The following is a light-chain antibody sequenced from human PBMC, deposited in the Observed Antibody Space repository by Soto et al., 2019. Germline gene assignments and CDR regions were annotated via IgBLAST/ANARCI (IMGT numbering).Light chain of an antibody. CDR1: NSDVGTXNY. CDR3: CSYAGSSSFRVL. J-gene: IGLJ2*01. Sequence: QSALTQPRSXXXXPGQSVTISCTGTNSDVGTXNYVSWYQQHPGKAPTLIIYDVTKRPSGVPDRFSGSKSGNTASLIISGLQAADEAEYYCCCCSYAGSSSFRVLFGGGTQLTVL. V-gene: IGLV2-11*01. CDR2: DVT.